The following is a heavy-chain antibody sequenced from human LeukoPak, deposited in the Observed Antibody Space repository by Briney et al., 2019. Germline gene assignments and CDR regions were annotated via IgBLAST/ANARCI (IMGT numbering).Heavy chain of an antibody. D-gene: IGHD2-2*01. V-gene: IGHV4-34*01. CDR1: GGSFSGYY. CDR3: ARERPGYCSSTSCYRVMTYYYYGMDV. Sequence: SETLSLTCAVYGGSFSGYYWSWIRQPPGKGLERIGEINHSGSTNYNPSLKSRVTISVDTSKNQFSLKLSSVTAADTAVYYCARERPGYCSSTSCYRVMTYYYYGMDVWGQGTTVTVSS. CDR2: INHSGST. J-gene: IGHJ6*02.